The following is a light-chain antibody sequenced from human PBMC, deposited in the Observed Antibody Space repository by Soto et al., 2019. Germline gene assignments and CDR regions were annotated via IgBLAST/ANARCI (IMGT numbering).Light chain of an antibody. J-gene: IGKJ5*01. CDR1: QSICKT. CDR3: QQYDSWTLT. Sequence: EIVRTQSPATMSVSPGQSATLFCRASQSICKTLAWYQHKRGQAPRLXIYGACTRETGVPDRIIGSGSGTEFALTIGSLQPEDFAVYFCQQYDSWTLTFGQGTRLEIK. CDR2: GAC. V-gene: IGKV3-15*01.